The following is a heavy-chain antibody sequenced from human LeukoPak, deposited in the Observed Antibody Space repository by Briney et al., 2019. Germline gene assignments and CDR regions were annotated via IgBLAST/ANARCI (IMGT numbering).Heavy chain of an antibody. CDR1: GGSISSSSYY. Sequence: SETLSLTCTVSGGSISSSSYYWGWIRQPPGKGLEWIGSIYYSGSTYYNPSLKSRVTISVDTSRNQFSLKLSSVTAADTAVYYCARHARIMITFGGVTLNWFDPWGQGTLVTVSS. J-gene: IGHJ5*02. CDR2: IYYSGST. CDR3: ARHARIMITFGGVTLNWFDP. D-gene: IGHD3-16*01. V-gene: IGHV4-39*01.